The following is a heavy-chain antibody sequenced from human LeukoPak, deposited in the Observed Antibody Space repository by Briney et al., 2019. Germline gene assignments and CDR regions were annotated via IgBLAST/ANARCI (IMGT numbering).Heavy chain of an antibody. D-gene: IGHD1-26*01. CDR3: AREVQVSGSFDY. CDR1: GGSISSYY. Sequence: PSETLSLTCTVSGGSISSYYWSWIRQPPGKGLEWIGYIYYSGSTNYNPSLESRVTISVDTSKNQFSLKLSSVTAADTAVYYCAREVQVSGSFDYWGQGTLVTVSS. V-gene: IGHV4-59*01. CDR2: IYYSGST. J-gene: IGHJ4*02.